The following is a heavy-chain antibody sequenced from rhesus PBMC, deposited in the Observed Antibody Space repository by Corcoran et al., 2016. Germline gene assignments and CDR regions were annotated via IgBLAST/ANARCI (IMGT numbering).Heavy chain of an antibody. CDR3: TRFDY. CDR2: ISSDGSTK. V-gene: IGHV3-54*02. CDR1: GFTFNMYG. Sequence: EVQLVEYGRGLVQPGGSLRLSCEGSGFTFNMYGSHWVRQAPGEGLEWVSVISSDGSTKYLADSVKDRFTISRDNSNNMVYLRMNNLKLEDTAVYYCTRFDYWGQGVVVTVSS. J-gene: IGHJ4*01.